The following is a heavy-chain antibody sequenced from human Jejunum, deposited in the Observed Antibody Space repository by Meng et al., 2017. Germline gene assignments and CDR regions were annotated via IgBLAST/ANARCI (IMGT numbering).Heavy chain of an antibody. CDR2: ISGSGSII. Sequence: GESLKISCAASGFTFTTYAMNWVRQAPGKGLEWVSYISGSGSIIYYADSVKGRFTISRDNAKNSLYLQMNSLRAEDTAIYYCARGLNTVHYFASWGQGTLVTVSS. J-gene: IGHJ4*02. CDR3: ARGLNTVHYFAS. D-gene: IGHD4-17*01. CDR1: GFTFTTYA. V-gene: IGHV3-48*03.